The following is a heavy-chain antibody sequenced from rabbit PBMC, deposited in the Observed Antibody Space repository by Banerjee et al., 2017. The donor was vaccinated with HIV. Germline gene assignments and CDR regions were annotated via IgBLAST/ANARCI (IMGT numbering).Heavy chain of an antibody. CDR3: GRGADYSYWGINL. V-gene: IGHV1S45*01. D-gene: IGHD6-1*01. CDR2: IYTGSSGST. Sequence: EESGGDLVKPEGSLTLTCTASGLDFSSSYWIWWVRQAPGKGLEWIACIYTGSSGSTYYASWAKGRFTISKTSSTTVTLQMTSLTAADTATYFCGRGADYSYWGINLWGPGTLVTVS. J-gene: IGHJ4*01. CDR1: GLDFSSSYW.